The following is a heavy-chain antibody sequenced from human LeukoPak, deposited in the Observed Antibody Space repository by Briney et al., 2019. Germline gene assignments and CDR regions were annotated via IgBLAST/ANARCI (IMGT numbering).Heavy chain of an antibody. D-gene: IGHD6-19*01. J-gene: IGHJ4*02. CDR2: IRSSSSTI. CDR1: GFTFSSYN. CDR3: ASATSGWSRFDY. V-gene: IGHV3-48*01. Sequence: GGSLRLSCTASGFTFSSYNMNWVRQAPGKGLEWVSYIRSSSSTIYYADSVKGRFTISRDNAKNSLYLQMNSLRAEDTAVYYCASATSGWSRFDYWGQGTLVTVSS.